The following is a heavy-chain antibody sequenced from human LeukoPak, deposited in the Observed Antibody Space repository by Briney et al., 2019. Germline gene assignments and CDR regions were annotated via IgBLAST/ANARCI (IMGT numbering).Heavy chain of an antibody. V-gene: IGHV3-48*03. D-gene: IGHD3-10*01. J-gene: IGHJ6*02. CDR2: ISSSGSTI. Sequence: GGSLRLSCAASGFTFSSYEMNWVRQAPGEGLEWVSYISSSGSTIYYADSVKGRFTISRDNAKNSLYLQMNSLRAEDTAVYYCARMPYYYGSGINYYYGMDVWGQGTTVTVSS. CDR3: ARMPYYYGSGINYYYGMDV. CDR1: GFTFSSYE.